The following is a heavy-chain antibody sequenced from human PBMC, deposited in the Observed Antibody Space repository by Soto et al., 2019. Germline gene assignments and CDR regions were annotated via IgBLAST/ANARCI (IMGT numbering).Heavy chain of an antibody. CDR3: TRGIASSSLVTFDV. V-gene: IGHV3-21*01. Sequence: EVQVLESGGGLVQPGGSLRLSCAASGFTFSRYIMHWVRQAPGQGLEWIATISSTSTNIYYADSVKGRITISRDNPKNSLSLQMDSLRREDTAVYYCTRGIASSSLVTFDVWGQGTMVTVSP. D-gene: IGHD2-21*01. CDR1: GFTFSRYI. J-gene: IGHJ3*01. CDR2: ISSTSTNI.